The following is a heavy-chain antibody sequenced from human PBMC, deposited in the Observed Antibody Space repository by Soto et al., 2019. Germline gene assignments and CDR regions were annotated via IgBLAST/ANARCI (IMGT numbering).Heavy chain of an antibody. CDR2: IIPILGIA. J-gene: IGHJ6*02. D-gene: IGHD2-15*01. CDR1: GGTFSSYT. CDR3: ARPKVTGRWYYGMDV. V-gene: IGHV1-69*02. Sequence: ASVKVSCKASGGTFSSYTISWVRQAPGQGLEWMGRIIPILGIANYAQKFQGRVTITADKSTSTAYMELSSLKASDTAMYYCARPKVTGRWYYGMDVWGQGTTVTVS.